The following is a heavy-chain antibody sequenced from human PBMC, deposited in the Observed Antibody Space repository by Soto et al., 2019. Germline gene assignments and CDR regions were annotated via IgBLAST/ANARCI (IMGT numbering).Heavy chain of an antibody. V-gene: IGHV3-30*18. CDR2: ISYDGSNK. CDR3: AKDLAAAAPKAFAY. CDR1: GFTFSSYG. Sequence: GGSLRLSCAASGFTFSSYGMHWVRQAPGKGLEWVAVISYDGSNKYYADSVKGRFTISRDNSKNTLYLQMNSLRAEDTAVYYCAKDLAAAAPKAFAYWGQGTLVTVSS. J-gene: IGHJ4*02. D-gene: IGHD6-13*01.